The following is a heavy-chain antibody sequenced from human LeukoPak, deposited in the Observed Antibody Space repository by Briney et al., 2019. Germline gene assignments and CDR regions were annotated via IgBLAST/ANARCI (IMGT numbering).Heavy chain of an antibody. Sequence: GASVKVSCKASGYTFTGYYMHWVRQAPGQGLEWMGWINPNSGGTNYAQKFQGRVTMTRDTSISTAYMELSRLRSDDTAVYYCARSHPIVVVVAASYYYGMDVWGQGTTVTVSS. J-gene: IGHJ6*02. CDR3: ARSHPIVVVVAASYYYGMDV. CDR1: GYTFTGYY. CDR2: INPNSGGT. V-gene: IGHV1-2*02. D-gene: IGHD2-15*01.